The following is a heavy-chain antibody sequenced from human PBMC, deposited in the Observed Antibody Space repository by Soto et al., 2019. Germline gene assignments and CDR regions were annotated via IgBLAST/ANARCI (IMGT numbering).Heavy chain of an antibody. CDR3: ARQGFGPLHGLVDV. CDR1: GGSISSYY. V-gene: IGHV4-59*08. CDR2: VHHSWGS. D-gene: IGHD3-10*01. Sequence: QVQLQESGPGLVKPSETLSLSCTVSGGSISSYYWSWFRQSPGKRMEWIGYVHHSWGSSYNPSLRSRVAISLDTSKRQFSLTVTSVTATDTAVYYCARQGFGPLHGLVDVWGQGTTVTVSS. J-gene: IGHJ6*02.